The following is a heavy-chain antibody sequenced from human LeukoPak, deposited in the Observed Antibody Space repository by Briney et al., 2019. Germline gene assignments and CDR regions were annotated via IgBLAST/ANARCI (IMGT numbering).Heavy chain of an antibody. CDR3: ARVAMYYDSSARDWFDP. J-gene: IGHJ5*02. Sequence: PSETLSLTCTVSGGSISSSSYYWGWIRQPPGKGLEWIGSIYYSGSTYYNPSLKSRVTISVDTFKNQFSLKLSSVTAADTAVYYCARVAMYYDSSARDWFDPWGQGTLVTVSS. CDR1: GGSISSSSYY. V-gene: IGHV4-39*07. D-gene: IGHD3-22*01. CDR2: IYYSGST.